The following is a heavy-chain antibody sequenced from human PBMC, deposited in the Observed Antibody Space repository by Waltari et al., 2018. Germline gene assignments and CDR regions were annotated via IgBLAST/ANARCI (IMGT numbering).Heavy chain of an antibody. CDR3: ARLGRAGYSSSSRGWFDP. J-gene: IGHJ5*02. D-gene: IGHD6-6*01. CDR2: IYPAASYT. CDR1: GYSFTSYW. Sequence: EVQLVQSGAEVKKPGESLKISCKGSGYSFTSYWIGWVRQMPGKGLEWMGIIYPAASYTSYSPAFQGLVTLSADHSISTACLQWSSLKASDTAMYYWARLGRAGYSSSSRGWFDPWGQGTLVTVSS. V-gene: IGHV5-51*01.